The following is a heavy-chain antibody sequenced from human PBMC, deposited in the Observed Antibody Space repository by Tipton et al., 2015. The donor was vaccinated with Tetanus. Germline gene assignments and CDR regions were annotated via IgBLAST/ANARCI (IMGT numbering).Heavy chain of an antibody. J-gene: IGHJ2*01. CDR1: GGSFSAYY. CDR3: ARGGSYSYGPRGFDL. V-gene: IGHV4-34*01. Sequence: TLSLTCAAYGGSFSAYYWSWIRQSPGKGLEWIGEINHSGSTTYSPSSKSRVTISVDTPKNQFSLKLTSLTVADTAVYYCARGGSYSYGPRGFDLWGRGTLVTVSS. CDR2: INHSGST. D-gene: IGHD5-18*01.